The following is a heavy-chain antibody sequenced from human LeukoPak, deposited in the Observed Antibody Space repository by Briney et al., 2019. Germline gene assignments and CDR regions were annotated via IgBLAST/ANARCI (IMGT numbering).Heavy chain of an antibody. Sequence: SETLSLTCTVSGGSVSSGSYYWSWIRQPPGTGLEWIGYIYYSGSTNYNPSLKSRVTISVDTSKNQFSLKLSSVTAADTAVYYCARGSSSSWYVGWYFDYWGQGTLVTVSS. CDR3: ARGSSSSWYVGWYFDY. V-gene: IGHV4-61*01. CDR1: GGSVSSGSYY. D-gene: IGHD6-13*01. CDR2: IYYSGST. J-gene: IGHJ4*02.